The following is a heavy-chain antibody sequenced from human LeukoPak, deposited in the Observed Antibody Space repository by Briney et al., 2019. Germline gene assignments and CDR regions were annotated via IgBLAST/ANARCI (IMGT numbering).Heavy chain of an antibody. J-gene: IGHJ6*03. CDR1: GGSISSGDYY. CDR3: ARAPGYCTNGVCSPYYYYYMDV. CDR2: IYYSGST. D-gene: IGHD2-8*01. V-gene: IGHV4-30-4*08. Sequence: SETLSLICTVSGGSISSGDYYWSWIRQPPGKGLEWIGYIYYSGSTYYNPSLKSRVTISVDTSKNQFSLKLSSVTAADTAVYYCARAPGYCTNGVCSPYYYYYMDVWGKGTTVTVSS.